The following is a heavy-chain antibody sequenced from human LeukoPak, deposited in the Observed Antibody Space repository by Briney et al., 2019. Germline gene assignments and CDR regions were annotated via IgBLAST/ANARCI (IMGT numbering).Heavy chain of an antibody. V-gene: IGHV4-34*01. CDR1: GGSFSGYY. CDR2: INHSGST. D-gene: IGHD3-10*01. CDR3: ANIIAPHMVGEAQNYYGMDV. J-gene: IGHJ6*02. Sequence: SETLSLTCAVYGGSFSGYYWSWIRQPPGKGLEWIGEINHSGSTNYNQSLKSRVTISVDTSKNQFSLQLSSVTAADTAVYYCANIIAPHMVGEAQNYYGMDVWGQGTTVSVSS.